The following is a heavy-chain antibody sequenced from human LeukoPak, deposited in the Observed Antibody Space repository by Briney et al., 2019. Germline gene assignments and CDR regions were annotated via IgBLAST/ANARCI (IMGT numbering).Heavy chain of an antibody. CDR3: ARRGPTGSLSSGMDV. J-gene: IGHJ6*02. CDR1: GGSSSSGGYY. D-gene: IGHD6-6*01. Sequence: SETLSLTCTVSGGSSSSGGYYWSWIRQHPGKGLEWIGYIYYSGATTYNQSLKSRVTISVDTSKNEFSLQLNSVTPEDTAVYYVARRGPTGSLSSGMDVWGQGTTVTVSS. CDR2: IYYSGAT. V-gene: IGHV4-31*03.